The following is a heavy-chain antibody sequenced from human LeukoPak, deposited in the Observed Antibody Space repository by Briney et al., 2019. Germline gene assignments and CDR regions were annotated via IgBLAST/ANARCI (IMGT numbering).Heavy chain of an antibody. Sequence: SETLSLTCTVSGGSISSYYWSWIRQPPGKGLEWIGYIYYTGRTAYNPSLKSRVTLSVDTSKNQFSLKLNSVTAADAAVYYCARHSLNEGYYFDYWGQGALVTVSS. D-gene: IGHD1-1*01. V-gene: IGHV4-59*08. J-gene: IGHJ4*02. CDR3: ARHSLNEGYYFDY. CDR2: IYYTGRT. CDR1: GGSISSYY.